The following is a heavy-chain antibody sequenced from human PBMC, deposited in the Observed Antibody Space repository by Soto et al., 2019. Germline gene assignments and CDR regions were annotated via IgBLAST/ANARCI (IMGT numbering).Heavy chain of an antibody. CDR3: AKDHDSNHAFDI. V-gene: IGHV3-30*18. D-gene: IGHD2-21*02. Sequence: QVQLVESGGGVVQPGRSLRLSCAASGFTFSSYGMHWVRQAPGKGLEWVAVISYGGSTEYYGDSVQGRFIISRDNSKNTLYLQMDSLRPEDTAVYYCAKDHDSNHAFDIWGQGTVVTVSS. CDR1: GFTFSSYG. CDR2: ISYGGSTE. J-gene: IGHJ3*02.